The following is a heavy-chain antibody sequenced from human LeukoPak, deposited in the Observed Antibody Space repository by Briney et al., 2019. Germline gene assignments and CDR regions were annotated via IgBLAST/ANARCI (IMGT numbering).Heavy chain of an antibody. CDR3: AREDYGDSWFYP. D-gene: IGHD4-17*01. CDR1: GGSISSYY. CDR2: IYYSGST. J-gene: IGHJ5*02. Sequence: SETLSLTCAVSGGSISSYYWSWIRQPPGKGLEWIGYIYYSGSTNYNPSLKSRVTISVDTSKNQLSLKLSSVTAADMAVYYCAREDYGDSWFYPWGQGTLVTVPS. V-gene: IGHV4-59*12.